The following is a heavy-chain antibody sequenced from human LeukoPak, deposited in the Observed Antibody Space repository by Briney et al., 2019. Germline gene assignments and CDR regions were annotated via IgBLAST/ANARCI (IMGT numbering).Heavy chain of an antibody. CDR1: GFTFSSYG. V-gene: IGHV3-30*18. D-gene: IGHD4-23*01. CDR3: AKVRGQLRWSYFDY. J-gene: IGHJ4*02. CDR2: ISYDGSNK. Sequence: PGGSLRLSCAASGFTFSSYGMHWVRQAPGKGLEWVAVISYDGSNKYYADSVKGRFTISRDNSKNTLYLQMNSLRAEDTAVYYCAKVRGQLRWSYFDYWGQGTLVTVSS.